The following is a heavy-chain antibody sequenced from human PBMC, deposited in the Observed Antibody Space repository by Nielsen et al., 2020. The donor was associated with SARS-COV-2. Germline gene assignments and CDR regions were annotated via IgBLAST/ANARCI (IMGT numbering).Heavy chain of an antibody. CDR1: GYRFTSYW. CDR2: IYPGDSDT. CDR3: ARHGILMEAGGGQSIDY. V-gene: IGHV5-51*01. Sequence: KVSCKGSGYRFTSYWIGWVRQMPGKGLEWMGIIYPGDSDTRYSPSFQGQVTISADKSISTAYLQWSSLKASDTAMYYCARHGILMEAGGGQSIDYWGQGTLVTVSS. D-gene: IGHD2-8*01. J-gene: IGHJ4*02.